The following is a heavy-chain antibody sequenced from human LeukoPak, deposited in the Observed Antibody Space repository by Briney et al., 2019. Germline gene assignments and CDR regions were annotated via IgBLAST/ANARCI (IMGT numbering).Heavy chain of an antibody. V-gene: IGHV3-48*03. CDR3: ARALYSSGSSLGY. J-gene: IGHJ4*02. CDR1: GFTFSSYE. CDR2: ISSSGSTI. Sequence: GGSLRLSCAASGFTFSSYEMNWVRQAPGKGLEGVSYISSSGSTIYYADSVKGRFTISRDNAKNSLYLQMNSLRAEDTAVYYCARALYSSGSSLGYWGQGTLVTVSS. D-gene: IGHD6-19*01.